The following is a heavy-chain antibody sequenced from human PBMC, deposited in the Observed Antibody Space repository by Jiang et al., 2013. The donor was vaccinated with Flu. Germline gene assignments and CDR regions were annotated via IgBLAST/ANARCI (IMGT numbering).Heavy chain of an antibody. D-gene: IGHD3-22*01. J-gene: IGHJ4*02. CDR1: GGSVSSGSYY. V-gene: IGHV4-61*01. CDR3: ARGYYDSSGYYSFRPPDY. CDR2: IYYSGST. Sequence: LLKPSETLSLTCTVSGGSVSSGSYYWSWIRQPPGKGLEWIGYIYYSGSTNYNPSLKSRVTISVDTSKNQFSLKLSSVTAADTAVYYCARGYYDSSGYYSFRPPDYWGQGTLVTVSS.